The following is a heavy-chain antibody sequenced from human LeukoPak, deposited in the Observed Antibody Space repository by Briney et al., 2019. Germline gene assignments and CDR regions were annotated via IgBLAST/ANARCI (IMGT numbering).Heavy chain of an antibody. V-gene: IGHV4-59*02. D-gene: IGHD5-12*01. CDR3: ARGPLDSGYTYFDY. J-gene: IGHJ4*02. CDR2: FSYSGST. Sequence: SETLSPTCTVSGASVSNYYWSWIRQPPGKGLEWIGYFSYSGSTNYNPSLKSRVTISVDTSKNQFSLKLSSVTAADTAVYYCARGPLDSGYTYFDYWGQGTLVSVAS. CDR1: GASVSNYY.